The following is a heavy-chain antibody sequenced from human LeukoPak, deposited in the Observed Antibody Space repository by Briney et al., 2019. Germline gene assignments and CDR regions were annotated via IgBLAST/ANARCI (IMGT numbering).Heavy chain of an antibody. CDR2: MNPNSGNT. CDR3: ARGPNKSDGGNSGSAWFDP. D-gene: IGHD4-23*01. J-gene: IGHJ5*02. Sequence: ASVKVSCKASGYTFTTYDIKWVRQATGQGLEWMGWMNPNSGNTGYAQKFQGRVTMTRNTSISTAYMELSSLRSEDTAVYYCARGPNKSDGGNSGSAWFDPWGQGTLVTVPS. V-gene: IGHV1-8*01. CDR1: GYTFTTYD.